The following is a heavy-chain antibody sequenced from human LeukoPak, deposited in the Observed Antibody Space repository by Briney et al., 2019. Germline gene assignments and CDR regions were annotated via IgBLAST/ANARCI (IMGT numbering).Heavy chain of an antibody. CDR1: GYTFTSYG. V-gene: IGHV1-18*01. D-gene: IGHD6-13*01. J-gene: IGHJ4*02. CDR3: ARDSRQQLVWGFDY. CDR2: ISAYNGNT. Sequence: GASVKVSCKASGYTFTSYGISWVRQAPGQGLEWMGWISAYNGNTNYAQKLQGRVTMTTDTSTSTAYMELRSLRSDDTAVYYCARDSRQQLVWGFDYWGQGTLVTVSS.